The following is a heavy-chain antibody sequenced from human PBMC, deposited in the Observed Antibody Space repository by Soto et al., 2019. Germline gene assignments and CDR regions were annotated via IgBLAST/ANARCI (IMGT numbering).Heavy chain of an antibody. Sequence: PGGSLRLSCAASGFTFSSYGMHWVRQAPGKGLEWVAVIWYDGSNKYYADSVKGRFTISRDNSKNTLYLQMNSLRAEDTAVYYCARDGSSPHYYYYYYMDVWGKGTTVTVSS. V-gene: IGHV3-33*01. CDR3: ARDGSSPHYYYYYYMDV. CDR1: GFTFSSYG. J-gene: IGHJ6*03. CDR2: IWYDGSNK. D-gene: IGHD6-6*01.